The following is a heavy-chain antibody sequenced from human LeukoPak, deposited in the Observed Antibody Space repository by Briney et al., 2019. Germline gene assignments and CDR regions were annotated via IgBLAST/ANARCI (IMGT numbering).Heavy chain of an antibody. D-gene: IGHD6-13*01. J-gene: IGHJ4*02. V-gene: IGHV3-23*01. CDR3: ARGGSSSWYPNFDY. Sequence: GGSLRLSCAASGFTFSSYAMTWVRQAPGKGLEWVSIISGASGGSTYYADSVKGRFTISRDNSKNTLYLQMNSLRAEATALYYCARGGSSSWYPNFDYWGQGTLVTVSS. CDR2: ISGASGGST. CDR1: GFTFSSYA.